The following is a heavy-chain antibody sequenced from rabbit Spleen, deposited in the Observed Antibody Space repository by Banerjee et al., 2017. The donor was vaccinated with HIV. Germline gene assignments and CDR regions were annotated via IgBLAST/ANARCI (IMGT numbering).Heavy chain of an antibody. CDR3: ARDLNL. V-gene: IGHV1S45*01. CDR2: IYPGDGGS. D-gene: IGHD5-1*01. Sequence: QEQLVESGGGLVQPEGSLKLSCTASGFSFNSGYEMCWVRQAPGKGLEWIARIYPGDGGSHYASWAKGRFTISKTSSTTVDLKMTSLTAADTATYFCARDLNLWGQGTLVTVS. CDR1: GFSFNSGYE. J-gene: IGHJ3*01.